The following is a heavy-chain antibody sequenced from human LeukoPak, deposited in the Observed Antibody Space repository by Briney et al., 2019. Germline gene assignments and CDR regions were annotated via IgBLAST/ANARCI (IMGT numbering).Heavy chain of an antibody. V-gene: IGHV4-61*08. D-gene: IGHD2/OR15-2a*01. CDR3: ASASLNIYAFDI. Sequence: SETLSLTCTVSGGSISSGGYYWSWIRQHPGKGLEWIGYIYYSGSTNYSPSLKSRATISVHTSKNQFSLKLSSVTSADTAVYYCASASLNIYAFDIWGQGTMVTVSS. J-gene: IGHJ3*02. CDR2: IYYSGST. CDR1: GGSISSGGYY.